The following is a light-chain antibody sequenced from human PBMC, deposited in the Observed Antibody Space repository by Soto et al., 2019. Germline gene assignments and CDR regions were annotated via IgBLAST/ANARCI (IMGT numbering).Light chain of an antibody. CDR3: QQYETSPRT. CDR1: QSVSSNF. V-gene: IGKV3-20*01. Sequence: EIVLTKSQCTLSLSPGERTTLSGGSSQSVSSNFLDWYQQKPGQAPRLLIYGASSRATGIPDRFSGSGSGTDFTLTISRLEPEDFAVYYCQQYETSPRTFGQGTKVDIK. CDR2: GAS. J-gene: IGKJ1*01.